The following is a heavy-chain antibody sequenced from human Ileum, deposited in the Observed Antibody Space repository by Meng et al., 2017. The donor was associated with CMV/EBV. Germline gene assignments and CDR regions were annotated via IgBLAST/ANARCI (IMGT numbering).Heavy chain of an antibody. D-gene: IGHD2-2*01. V-gene: IGHV3-30*02. CDR3: TKHPFSTSVT. CDR2: IYRDSSHK. J-gene: IGHJ5*02. CDR1: GFIFSSYD. Sequence: QGPLLESGGALGQPGGSLRISCAASGFIFSSYDMNWVRQAKGREPQWVAFIYRDSSHKDYLDTVGGRFTISRDNSKNPMYLQMNSLSVEVTAFYFCTKHPFSTSVTWGQGTLVTVSS.